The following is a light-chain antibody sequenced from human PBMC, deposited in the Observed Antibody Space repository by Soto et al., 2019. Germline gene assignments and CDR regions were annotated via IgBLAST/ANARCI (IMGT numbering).Light chain of an antibody. CDR1: QNINSW. V-gene: IGKV1-5*03. CDR2: KAS. CDR3: QQYRSYWK. J-gene: IGKJ1*01. Sequence: DIQMTQSPSTLSASVGDRVTISCRASQNINSWLAWYQQKPGKAPHLLIYKASNLQSGVPSRFSGSGSGTEFTLTISSLQPADFATYYCQQYRSYWKFGQGTKVNI.